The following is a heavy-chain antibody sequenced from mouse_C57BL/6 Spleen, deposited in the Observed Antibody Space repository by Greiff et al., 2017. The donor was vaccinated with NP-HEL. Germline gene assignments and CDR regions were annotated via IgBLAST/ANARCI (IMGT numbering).Heavy chain of an antibody. Sequence: EVKLMESGGGLVKPGGSLKLSCAASGFTFSDYGMHWVRQAPEKGLEWVAYISSGSSTIYYADTVKGRFTISRDNAKNTLFLQITSLRSEDTAMYYCARMDYGSSLFAYWGQGTLVTVSA. CDR2: ISSGSSTI. V-gene: IGHV5-17*01. J-gene: IGHJ3*01. CDR1: GFTFSDYG. CDR3: ARMDYGSSLFAY. D-gene: IGHD1-1*01.